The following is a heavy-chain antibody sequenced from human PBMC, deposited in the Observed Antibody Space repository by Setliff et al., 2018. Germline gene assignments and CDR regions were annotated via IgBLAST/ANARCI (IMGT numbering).Heavy chain of an antibody. D-gene: IGHD3-16*01. CDR3: STELGE. J-gene: IGHJ4*02. V-gene: IGHV3-7*01. CDR1: GFTFSSHW. Sequence: QPGGSLRLSCVGSGFTFSSHWLDWVRQAPGKGLEWVANINQYGTGKYYVDSVKGRFSVSRDNAKNSLYLQVNSLRVEDTGVYYCSTELGEWGQGTPVTVSS. CDR2: INQYGTGK.